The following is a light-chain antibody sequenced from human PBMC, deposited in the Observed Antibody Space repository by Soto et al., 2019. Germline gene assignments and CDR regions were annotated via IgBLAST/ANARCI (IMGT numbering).Light chain of an antibody. CDR1: SSDIGGYNH. J-gene: IGLJ3*02. CDR2: EVN. Sequence: QSVLNQPASVSGSPGQSITISCTGTSSDIGGYNHVSWYQQHPGKVPKLMIYEVNKRPSGVSIRFSGSRSANTASLTISGLQAEDEANYYCSSYTGSATLVFGGGTKLTVL. V-gene: IGLV2-14*01. CDR3: SSYTGSATLV.